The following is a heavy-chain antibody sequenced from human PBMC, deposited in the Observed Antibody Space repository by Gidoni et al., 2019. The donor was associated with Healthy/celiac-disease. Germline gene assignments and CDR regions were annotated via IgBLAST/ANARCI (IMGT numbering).Heavy chain of an antibody. CDR1: GFSLSNARMG. V-gene: IGHV2-26*01. CDR3: ARIRREMATIALDY. Sequence: QVTLKESGPVLVKPTETLTLSCTVSGFSLSNARMGVSWIRQPPGKALEWLAHIFSNDEKSYSTSLKSRLTISKDASKSQVVLTMTNMDPVDTATYYCARIRREMATIALDYWGQGTLVTVSS. CDR2: IFSNDEK. D-gene: IGHD5-12*01. J-gene: IGHJ4*02.